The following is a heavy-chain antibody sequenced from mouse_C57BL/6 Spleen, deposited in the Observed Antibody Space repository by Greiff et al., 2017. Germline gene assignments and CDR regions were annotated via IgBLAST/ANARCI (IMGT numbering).Heavy chain of an antibody. V-gene: IGHV1-64*01. CDR3: ARPPLYSNFAMDY. Sequence: QVQLQQPGAELVKPGASVKLSCKASGYTFTSYWMHWVKQRPGQGLEWIGMIHPNSGSTNYNEKFKSKATLTVDKSSSTAYMQLSSLTSEDSAVYYCARPPLYSNFAMDYWGQGTSVTVSS. J-gene: IGHJ4*01. D-gene: IGHD2-5*01. CDR1: GYTFTSYW. CDR2: IHPNSGST.